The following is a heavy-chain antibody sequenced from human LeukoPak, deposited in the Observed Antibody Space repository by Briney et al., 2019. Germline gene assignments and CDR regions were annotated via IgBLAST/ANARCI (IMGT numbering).Heavy chain of an antibody. D-gene: IGHD6-13*01. CDR1: GGSISSGGYY. CDR3: ASGREQLVNY. CDR2: IYYSGST. Sequence: SQTLSLTCTVSGGSISSGGYYWSWIRQHPGKGLEWIGYIYYSGSTYYNPSLKSRVTISVDTSKNQFSLKLSSVTAADTAVYYCASGREQLVNYWGQGTLVTVSS. J-gene: IGHJ4*02. V-gene: IGHV4-31*03.